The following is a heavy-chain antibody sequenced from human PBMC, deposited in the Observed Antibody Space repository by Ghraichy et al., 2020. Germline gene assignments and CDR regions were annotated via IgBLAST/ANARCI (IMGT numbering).Heavy chain of an antibody. V-gene: IGHV3-23*01. J-gene: IGHJ3*02. CDR2: ISGSGDDT. D-gene: IGHD6-13*01. CDR3: AKPMYSSNSGSDAFDI. Sequence: GGSLRLSCAASGFTFSRCAMMWVRQAPGKGLEWVSEISGSGDDTYYADSVKGWFTISRDSSKNTVYLLMNSLRDDDTAVYYCAKPMYSSNSGSDAFDIWGQGTMVTVSS. CDR1: GFTFSRCA.